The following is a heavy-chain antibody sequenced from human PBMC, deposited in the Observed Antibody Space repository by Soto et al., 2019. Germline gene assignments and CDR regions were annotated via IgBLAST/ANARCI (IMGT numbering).Heavy chain of an antibody. CDR3: ARDRTGDGSLVADY. CDR1: GFTFSSYG. Sequence: QVQLVESGGGVVQPGRSLRLSCAASGFTFSSYGMHWVRQAPGTGLEWVAVIWYDGSNKYYEDSVKGRFTISRDNSKNTLYLQMNSLRAEDTAVYYCARDRTGDGSLVADYWGQGTLVTVSS. J-gene: IGHJ4*02. D-gene: IGHD6-6*01. V-gene: IGHV3-33*01. CDR2: IWYDGSNK.